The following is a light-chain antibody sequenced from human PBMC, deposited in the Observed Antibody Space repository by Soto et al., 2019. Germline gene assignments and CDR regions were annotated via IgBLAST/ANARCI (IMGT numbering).Light chain of an antibody. CDR2: TAS. CDR3: QQYSNSQWT. Sequence: DIQMTQSPSTLSASVGDRVTITCRASQTITSWLAWYQQKPGKTPKLLIYTASTLATGVPSRFSGSGFGTEFTLTISGLQPDDFETYYCQQYSNSQWTFGPGTKVDIK. CDR1: QTITSW. V-gene: IGKV1-5*03. J-gene: IGKJ1*01.